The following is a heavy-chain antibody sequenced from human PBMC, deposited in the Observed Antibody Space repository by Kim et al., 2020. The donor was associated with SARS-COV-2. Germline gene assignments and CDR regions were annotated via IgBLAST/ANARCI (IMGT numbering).Heavy chain of an antibody. D-gene: IGHD1-1*01. CDR1: AFTFSAFD. J-gene: IGHJ4*02. Sequence: GGSLRLSCAASAFTFSAFDMSWVRQAPGKGLEWVSSISVSGASTYYADSVKGRFTISRDNSKNILYLQMNSLRPDDTALYYCAIPRNWKVAYWGPGTLVTVSS. CDR2: ISVSGAST. CDR3: AIPRNWKVAY. V-gene: IGHV3-23*01.